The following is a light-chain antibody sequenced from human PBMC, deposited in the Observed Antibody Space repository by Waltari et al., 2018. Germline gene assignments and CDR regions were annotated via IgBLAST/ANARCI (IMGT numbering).Light chain of an antibody. Sequence: VLTQSPGTLSLAPGESATLSCRASQSVSRTLDWYQQKPGQAPSLLIYAASTRATGIPDRFSGSGSGTDFSLTISRLEPEDFAVYYCQHYVRLPATFGQGTKVEIK. CDR3: QHYVRLPAT. V-gene: IGKV3-20*01. CDR2: AAS. J-gene: IGKJ1*01. CDR1: QSVSRT.